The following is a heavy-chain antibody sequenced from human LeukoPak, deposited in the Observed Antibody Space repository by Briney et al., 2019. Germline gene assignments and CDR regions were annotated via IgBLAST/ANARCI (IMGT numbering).Heavy chain of an antibody. V-gene: IGHV3-23*01. J-gene: IGHJ4*02. D-gene: IGHD6-19*01. CDR3: ATDIYSSGPRGY. CDR2: ISGSGGST. CDR1: GFTFSSYA. Sequence: GGSLRLSCAASGFTFSSYAMSWVRQAPGKWLEWVSAISGSGGSTYYADSVKGRFTISRDNSKNTLYLQMNSLRAEDTAVYYCATDIYSSGPRGYWGQGTLVTVSS.